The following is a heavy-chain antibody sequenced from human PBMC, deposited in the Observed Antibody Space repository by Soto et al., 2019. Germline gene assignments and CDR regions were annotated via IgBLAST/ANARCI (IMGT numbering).Heavy chain of an antibody. V-gene: IGHV3-23*01. Sequence: GAVMLSCAASGLSVSDYAMSLVRQAPGKGLEWVSVISETGGSTHYADSVRGSFTVCRDNSKNSLSLRMNSLRDEDTAVYSCAKRSPYSSGWYSPIFDYWGQGALVTVYS. CDR3: AKRSPYSSGWYSPIFDY. CDR1: GLSVSDYA. D-gene: IGHD6-13*01. J-gene: IGHJ4*02. CDR2: ISETGGST.